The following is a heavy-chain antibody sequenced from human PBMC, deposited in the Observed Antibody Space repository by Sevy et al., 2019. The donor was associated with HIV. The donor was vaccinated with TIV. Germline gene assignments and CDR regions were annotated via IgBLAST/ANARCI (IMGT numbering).Heavy chain of an antibody. CDR2: INPKSGGT. CDR3: DIDHYLDSVDY. J-gene: IGHJ4*02. Sequence: ASVKVSCKTSGYTFTGYFIHWVRQAPEQELEWMGWINPKSGGTNSTQKFQGRVTMTSDTSISTAYMELSSLRSDDKAVYYCDIDHYLDSVDYWGQGTLVTVSS. CDR1: GYTFTGYF. V-gene: IGHV1-2*02. D-gene: IGHD3-22*01.